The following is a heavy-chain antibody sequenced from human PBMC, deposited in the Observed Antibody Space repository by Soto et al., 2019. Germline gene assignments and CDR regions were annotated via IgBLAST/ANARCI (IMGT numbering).Heavy chain of an antibody. CDR2: IKQDGSEK. CDR1: GFTFSSYW. J-gene: IGHJ5*02. Sequence: GSLRLSCAASGFTFSSYWMSWVRQAPGKGLEWVANIKQDGSEKYYVDSVKGRFTISRDNAKNSLYLQMNSLRAEDTAVYYCARETGGYCSGGSCYSERWFDPWGQGTLVTVSS. V-gene: IGHV3-7*01. CDR3: ARETGGYCSGGSCYSERWFDP. D-gene: IGHD2-15*01.